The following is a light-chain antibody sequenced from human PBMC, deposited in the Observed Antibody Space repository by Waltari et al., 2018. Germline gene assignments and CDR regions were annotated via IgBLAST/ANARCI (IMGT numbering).Light chain of an antibody. V-gene: IGLV2-14*03. CDR2: DVS. J-gene: IGLJ3*02. CDR1: SSDFGSYKS. CDR3: SSYSSSTTRV. Sequence: QSALTQPASVSGSPGQSVPISCTGTSSDFGSYKSVLWYQQHPGKAPNLIIYDVSDRPSGVSDRFSGSKSGNTASLIISGLQAEDEADYYCSSYSSSTTRVFGGGTKLTVL.